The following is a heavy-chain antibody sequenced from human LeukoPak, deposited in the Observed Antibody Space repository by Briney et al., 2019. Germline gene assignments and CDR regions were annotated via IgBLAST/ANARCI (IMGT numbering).Heavy chain of an antibody. J-gene: IGHJ4*02. D-gene: IGHD3-16*02. V-gene: IGHV4-34*01. CDR1: GGSFSGYH. CDR3: ARGRGYNSFDY. Sequence: PSETLSLTCAVYGGSFSGYHWSWIRQPLGKGLEWIGEINHSGSTNYNPSLKSRITISVDTSKNQFSLKLTSVTAADTAVYYCARGRGYNSFDYWGQGTLVTVSS. CDR2: INHSGST.